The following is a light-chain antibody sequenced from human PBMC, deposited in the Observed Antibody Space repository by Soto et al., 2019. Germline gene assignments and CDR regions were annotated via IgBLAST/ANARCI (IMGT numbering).Light chain of an antibody. Sequence: QSVLTQPASVSGSPGQSIAISCIGTSSDVGAYNYVSWYQQHPGKAPKLVIYDVNNRPTGVSNRFSGSKSGNTASLTISGLHAEDVADYYCGSYATSGSVVFGGGTQLTVL. CDR2: DVN. V-gene: IGLV2-14*03. J-gene: IGLJ2*01. CDR3: GSYATSGSVV. CDR1: SSDVGAYNY.